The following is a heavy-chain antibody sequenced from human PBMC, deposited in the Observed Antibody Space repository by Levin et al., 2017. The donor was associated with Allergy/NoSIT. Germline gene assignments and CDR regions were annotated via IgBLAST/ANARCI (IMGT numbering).Heavy chain of an antibody. D-gene: IGHD2-15*01. J-gene: IGHJ3*01. CDR1: GFTFTSHA. Sequence: GGSLRLSCATSGFTFTSHAINWVRQAPGKGLEWVAIVSRTGSTTYYADSVKGRFTVSRDNSRDTLYLQMNSLRVEDTAVYYCAKRFCSGPSGQPAAVDGWGQGTMVTVSS. CDR3: AKRFCSGPSGQPAAVDG. V-gene: IGHV3-23*01. CDR2: VSRTGSTT.